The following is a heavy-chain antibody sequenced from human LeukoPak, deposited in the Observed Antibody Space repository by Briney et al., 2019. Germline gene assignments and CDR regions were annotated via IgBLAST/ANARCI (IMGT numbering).Heavy chain of an antibody. V-gene: IGHV4-59*08. CDR1: GGSIFSSY. D-gene: IGHD3-22*01. Sequence: SETLSLTCTVSGGSIFSSYWNWIRQSPGKGLEWIGYIYSTGITNYNPSPKGRGSMSIATSKNQFSLRLNSVTAADTAFYYCARRAYYDTSGYYPASGYFDLWGRGTLVTVSS. CDR3: ARRAYYDTSGYYPASGYFDL. J-gene: IGHJ2*01. CDR2: IYSTGIT.